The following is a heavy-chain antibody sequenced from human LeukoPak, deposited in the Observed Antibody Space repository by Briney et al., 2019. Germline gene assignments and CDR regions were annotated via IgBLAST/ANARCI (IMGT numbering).Heavy chain of an antibody. V-gene: IGHV3-49*04. D-gene: IGHD4-17*01. CDR2: IGSKAYGGTI. CDR1: GFTFGDYA. J-gene: IGHJ4*02. CDR3: TRGGADYGDYDRFFAY. Sequence: GGSLRLSCTTSGFTFGDYAMSWVRQAPGKGLEWVIFIGSKAYGGTIDYAASVKGRFTISRDDSKNIAYLQMNSLKIEDTAVYYCTRGGADYGDYDRFFAYWGQGTLVTVSS.